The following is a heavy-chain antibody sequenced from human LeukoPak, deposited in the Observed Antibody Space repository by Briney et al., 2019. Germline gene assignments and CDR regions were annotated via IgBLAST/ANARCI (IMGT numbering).Heavy chain of an antibody. D-gene: IGHD1-1*01. CDR3: ARVFKGKNWQSPRFDY. V-gene: IGHV1-8*01. J-gene: IGHJ4*02. CDR2: MNPNSGNT. CDR1: GYTFTSYD. Sequence: ASVKVSCKASGYTFTSYDINWVRQATGQGLEWMGWMNPNSGNTGYAQKFQGRVTMTRDTSISTAYMELSRLRSDDTAVYYCARVFKGKNWQSPRFDYWGQGTLVTVSS.